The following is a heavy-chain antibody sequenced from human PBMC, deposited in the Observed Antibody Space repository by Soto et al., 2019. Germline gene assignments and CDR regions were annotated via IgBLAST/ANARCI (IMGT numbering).Heavy chain of an antibody. CDR3: ARVRVRFLEWLGSEG. CDR1: GGTFSSFV. Sequence: QVQLVQSGAEVKKPGSSVKVSCKASGGTFSSFVVSWGRQAPGQGLEWIGGIIPILGTANYAQKFQGSVTITADESTSTAYMELGSLRSADTAVYYCARVRVRFLEWLGSEGWGQGTLVTVSS. CDR2: IIPILGTA. V-gene: IGHV1-69*11. D-gene: IGHD3-3*01. J-gene: IGHJ4*02.